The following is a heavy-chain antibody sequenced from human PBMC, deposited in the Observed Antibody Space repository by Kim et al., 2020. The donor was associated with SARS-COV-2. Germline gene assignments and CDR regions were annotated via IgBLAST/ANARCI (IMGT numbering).Heavy chain of an antibody. D-gene: IGHD2-2*01. CDR2: ISAYNGNT. CDR1: GYTFTSYG. V-gene: IGHV1-18*01. J-gene: IGHJ6*02. CDR3: AREGVVVVPAALPPLDYYYYGMDV. Sequence: ASVKVSCKASGYTFTSYGVSWVRQAPGQGLEWMGWISAYNGNTNYAQKLQGRVTMTTDTSTSTAYMELRSLRSDDTAVYYCAREGVVVVPAALPPLDYYYYGMDVWGQGTTVTVSS.